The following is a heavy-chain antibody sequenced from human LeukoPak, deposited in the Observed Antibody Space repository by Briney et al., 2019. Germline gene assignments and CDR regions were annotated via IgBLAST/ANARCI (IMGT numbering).Heavy chain of an antibody. D-gene: IGHD3-22*01. Sequence: ASVKVSCKASGYTFTSYYMHWARQAPGQGLEWMGIINPSGGSTSYAQKFQGRVTMTRDTSTSTVYMELSSLRSEDTAVYYCARGGSAGWLFFPNWFDPWGQGTLVTVSS. CDR2: INPSGGST. CDR3: ARGGSAGWLFFPNWFDP. V-gene: IGHV1-46*01. J-gene: IGHJ5*02. CDR1: GYTFTSYY.